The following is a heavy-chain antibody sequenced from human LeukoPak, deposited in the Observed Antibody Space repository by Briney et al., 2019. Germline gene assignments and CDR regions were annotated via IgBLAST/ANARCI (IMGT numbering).Heavy chain of an antibody. CDR1: GFTFSDYY. CDR3: ARGVATITRRYFDY. V-gene: IGHV3-11*04. J-gene: IGHJ4*02. CDR2: ISSSGSTI. Sequence: PGGSLRLSCAASGFTFSDYYMSWIRQAPGKGLEWVSYISSSGSTIYYADSVKGRFTISRDNAKNSLYLQMNSLRAEDTALYYCARGVATITRRYFDYWGQGTLVTVSS. D-gene: IGHD5-12*01.